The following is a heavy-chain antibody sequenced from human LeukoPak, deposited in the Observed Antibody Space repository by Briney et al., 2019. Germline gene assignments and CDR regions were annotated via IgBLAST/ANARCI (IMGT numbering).Heavy chain of an antibody. CDR2: IYYSGST. Sequence: SETLSLTCTVSGGSISSSSYYWGWIRQPPGKGLEWIGSIYYSGSTYYSPSLKSRVTVSVDTSKNQFSLKLNSVTAADTAVYYCARQSTIAAARIDPWGQGTLVTVSS. V-gene: IGHV4-39*01. CDR1: GGSISSSSYY. D-gene: IGHD6-25*01. CDR3: ARQSTIAAARIDP. J-gene: IGHJ5*02.